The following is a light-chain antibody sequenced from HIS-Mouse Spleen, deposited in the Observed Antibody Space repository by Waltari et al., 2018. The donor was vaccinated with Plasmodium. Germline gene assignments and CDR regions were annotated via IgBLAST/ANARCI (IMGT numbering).Light chain of an antibody. CDR2: AAS. CDR3: QQGYSTWT. CDR1: QSLSNY. Sequence: DIQMTHSPSSLSASVGGRVAITCRTSQSLSNYLNWDQQKPRKAPKLLIYAASSWQSGGPSRCRGSGSGTDFTLNISSLQPEDFATYYWQQGYSTWTFGQGTKVEIK. V-gene: IGKV1-39*01. J-gene: IGKJ1*01.